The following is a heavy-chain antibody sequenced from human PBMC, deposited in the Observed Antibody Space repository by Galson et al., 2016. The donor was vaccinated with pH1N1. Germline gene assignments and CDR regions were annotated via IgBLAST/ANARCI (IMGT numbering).Heavy chain of an antibody. CDR2: INAGNGNA. Sequence: SVKVSCKASGYTFTTYAIHWVRQAPGQRLEWMGWINAGNGNAKYLQKLQDRVTITRDTSATTAYMDLRSLRSEDTAVYYCARGGSEHRYSGSRYAAFDIWGQGTMVTVSS. CDR1: GYTFTTYA. CDR3: ARGGSEHRYSGSRYAAFDI. J-gene: IGHJ3*02. V-gene: IGHV1-3*01. D-gene: IGHD5-12*01.